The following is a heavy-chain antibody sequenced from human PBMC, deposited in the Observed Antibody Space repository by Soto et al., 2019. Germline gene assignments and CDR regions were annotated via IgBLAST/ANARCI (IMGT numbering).Heavy chain of an antibody. D-gene: IGHD5-12*01. V-gene: IGHV1-69*13. CDR3: AFARGGRGYSGYDSHYYYYYGMDV. J-gene: IGHJ6*02. Sequence: SVKVSCKASGGTFSSYAISWVRQAPGQGLEWMGGIIPIFGTANYAQKFQGRVTITADESTSTAYMELSSLRSEDTAVYYCAFARGGRGYSGYDSHYYYYYGMDVWGQGTTVTVS. CDR2: IIPIFGTA. CDR1: GGTFSSYA.